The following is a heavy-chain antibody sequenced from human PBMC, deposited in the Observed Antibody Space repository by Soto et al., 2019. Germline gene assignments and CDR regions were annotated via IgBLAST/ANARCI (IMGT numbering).Heavy chain of an antibody. D-gene: IGHD6-19*01. J-gene: IGHJ6*02. CDR2: IYPGDSDT. CDR1: GYSFTSYW. V-gene: IGHV5-51*01. CDR3: ARRQVSSGWPPAGGMDV. Sequence: GESLKISCKGSGYSFTSYWIGWVRQMPGKGLEWMGIIYPGDSDTRYSPSFQGQVTISADKSISTAYLQWSSLKASDTAMYYCARRQVSSGWPPAGGMDVWGQGTTVTVSS.